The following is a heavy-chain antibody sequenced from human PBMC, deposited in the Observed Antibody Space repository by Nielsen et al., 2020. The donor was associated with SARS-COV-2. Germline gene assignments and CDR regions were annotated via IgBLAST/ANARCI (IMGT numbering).Heavy chain of an antibody. J-gene: IGHJ4*02. Sequence: ASVKVSCKVSGYTLTELSMHWVRQAPGKGLEWMGGFDPEDGETIYAQKFQGRVTMTEDTSTDTAYMELSSLRSEDTAVYYCARSYYDSSGYHLPYFDYWGQGTLVTVSS. CDR2: FDPEDGET. CDR3: ARSYYDSSGYHLPYFDY. V-gene: IGHV1-24*01. CDR1: GYTLTELS. D-gene: IGHD3-22*01.